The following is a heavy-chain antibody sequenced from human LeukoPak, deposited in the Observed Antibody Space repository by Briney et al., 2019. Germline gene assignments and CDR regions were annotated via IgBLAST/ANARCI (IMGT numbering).Heavy chain of an antibody. V-gene: IGHV3-23*01. Sequence: GGSLRLSCAASGFTFSSYAMNWVRQAPGKGLEWAAGISSGDRTFHAESVKGRFTISRDKSKDTLYLRMNSLRAEDTAVYYCAKDATASPYFHWFDNWGQGTQVIVSS. CDR3: AKDATASPYFHWFDN. CDR1: GFTFSSYA. CDR2: ISSGDRT. J-gene: IGHJ4*02. D-gene: IGHD3-9*01.